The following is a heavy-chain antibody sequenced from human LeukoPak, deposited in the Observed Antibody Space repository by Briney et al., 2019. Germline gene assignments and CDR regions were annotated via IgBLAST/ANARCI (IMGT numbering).Heavy chain of an antibody. CDR2: IKQDGSEK. CDR1: GFTFSSYW. D-gene: IGHD3-10*01. CDR3: AREYYYGSGSYTLGWYYYGMDV. Sequence: GGSLRLSCAASGFTFSSYWMSWVRQAPGKGLEWVANIKQDGSEKYYVDSVKGRFTISGDNAKNSLYLQMNSLRAEDTAVYYCAREYYYGSGSYTLGWYYYGMDVWGQGTTVTVSS. V-gene: IGHV3-7*01. J-gene: IGHJ6*02.